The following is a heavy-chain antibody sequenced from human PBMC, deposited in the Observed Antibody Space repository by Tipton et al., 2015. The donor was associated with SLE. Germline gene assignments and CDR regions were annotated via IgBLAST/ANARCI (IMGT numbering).Heavy chain of an antibody. CDR3: ARDPNGGYGSFDY. V-gene: IGHV4-39*07. CDR2: IYYSGSS. D-gene: IGHD7-27*01. Sequence: TLSLTCTVSGGSIRSTTDNWGWIRQPPGKGLEWIGRIYYSGSSYYNPSLKSRVTISVDTSKNQFSLKLSSVTAADTAVYYCARDPNGGYGSFDYWGLGALVTVSS. J-gene: IGHJ4*02. CDR1: GGSIRSTTDN.